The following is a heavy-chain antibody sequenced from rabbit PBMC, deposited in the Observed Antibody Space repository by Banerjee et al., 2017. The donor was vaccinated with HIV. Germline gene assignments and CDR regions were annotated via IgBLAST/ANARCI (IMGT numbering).Heavy chain of an antibody. CDR2: IYTGDGST. J-gene: IGHJ4*01. V-gene: IGHV1S40*01. CDR1: GFDLSSYY. CDR3: ARDLAAYAGYGYGYFSF. D-gene: IGHD6-1*01. Sequence: QSLEESGGDLVKPGTSLTLTCTASGFDLSSYYMCWVRQAPGKGLEWIGCIYTGDGSTYYASWAKGRFTISKTSSTTVTLQMTSLTVADTATYFCARDLAAYAGYGYGYFSFWGPGTLVTVS.